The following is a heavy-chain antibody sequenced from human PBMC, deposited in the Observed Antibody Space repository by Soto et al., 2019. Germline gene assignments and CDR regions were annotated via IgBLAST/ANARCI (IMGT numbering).Heavy chain of an antibody. CDR2: TYYRSRWYN. D-gene: IGHD1-7*01. CDR1: GDSVSSNSAA. J-gene: IGHJ6*03. Sequence: QVQLQESGPGLVKPSQTLSPTCAISGDSVSSNSAAWNWIRQSPSRGLEWLGRTYYRSRWYNDYAVPVRSRITVNADTSKNQFSLQLTSVTPEDTAVYYCAGTTSYQWYYMDVWGKGTTVTVSS. V-gene: IGHV6-1*01. CDR3: AGTTSYQWYYMDV.